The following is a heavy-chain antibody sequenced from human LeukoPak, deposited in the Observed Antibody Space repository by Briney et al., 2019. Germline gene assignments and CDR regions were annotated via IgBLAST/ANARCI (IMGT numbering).Heavy chain of an antibody. D-gene: IGHD6-13*01. CDR2: INSDGSST. J-gene: IGHJ6*03. CDR1: GFTFSSYW. V-gene: IGHV3-74*01. Sequence: PGGSLRLSCAASGFTFSSYWMHWVRQAPGKGLVWVSRINSDGSSTSYADSVKGRFTISRDNAKNTLYLQMNSLRAEDTAVYYCARARYSSSWYFTLNYMDVWGKGTTVTVS. CDR3: ARARYSSSWYFTLNYMDV.